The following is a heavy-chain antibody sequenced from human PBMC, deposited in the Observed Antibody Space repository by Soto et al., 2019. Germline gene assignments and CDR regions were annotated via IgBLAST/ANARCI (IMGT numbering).Heavy chain of an antibody. Sequence: ASVKVSCKASGYTFTSYDINWVRQATGQGLEWMGWMNPNSGNTGYAQKFQGRVTMTRNTSISTAYMELSSLRSEDTAVYYCARGLYCSGGSCRPDDCWGQGTLVLVSS. D-gene: IGHD2-15*01. J-gene: IGHJ4*02. CDR1: GYTFTSYD. CDR3: ARGLYCSGGSCRPDDC. CDR2: MNPNSGNT. V-gene: IGHV1-8*01.